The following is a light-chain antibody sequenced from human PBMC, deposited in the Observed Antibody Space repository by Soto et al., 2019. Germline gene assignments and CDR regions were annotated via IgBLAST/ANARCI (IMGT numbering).Light chain of an antibody. CDR3: QQYNSYIFP. Sequence: DIQMTQSPSTLSASVGDRVTITCRSSQSINNWLAWYQQNPGKAPKLLISKASSLESGVPSRFSGSGSGTEFTLTISSLQPDDFATYYCQQYNSYIFPFGPGTKVDIK. J-gene: IGKJ3*01. CDR2: KAS. V-gene: IGKV1-5*03. CDR1: QSINNW.